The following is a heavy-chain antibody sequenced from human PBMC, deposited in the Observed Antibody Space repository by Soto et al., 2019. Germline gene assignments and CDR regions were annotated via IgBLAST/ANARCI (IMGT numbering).Heavy chain of an antibody. CDR3: GKDGPYCSSTSCYDVGY. J-gene: IGHJ4*02. CDR1: GFTFSSYA. D-gene: IGHD2-2*01. Sequence: WGSLRLSCAASGFTFSSYAMSWVRQAPGKGLEWVSAISGSGWSTYYADSVKGRFTISRDNSNNTLYLQMNSLRAEATDVYYCGKDGPYCSSTSCYDVGYWGQGTLVTVSS. CDR2: ISGSGWST. V-gene: IGHV3-23*01.